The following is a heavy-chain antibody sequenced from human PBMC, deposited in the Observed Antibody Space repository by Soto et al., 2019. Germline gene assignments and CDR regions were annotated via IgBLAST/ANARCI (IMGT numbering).Heavy chain of an antibody. CDR3: ARDGGGSWYINWFGP. D-gene: IGHD6-13*01. CDR2: INAGNGNT. J-gene: IGHJ5*02. CDR1: GYTFTSYA. V-gene: IGHV1-3*01. Sequence: QVQLVQSGAEVKKPGASVKVSCKASGYTFTSYAMPWVRQAPGQRLEWMGWINAGNGNTKYSQKFQGRVTITRDTSASTAYMELSSLRSEDTAVYYCARDGGGSWYINWFGPWGQGTLVTVSS.